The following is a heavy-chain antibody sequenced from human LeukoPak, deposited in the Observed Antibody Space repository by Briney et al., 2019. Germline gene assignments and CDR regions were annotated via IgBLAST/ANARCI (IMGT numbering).Heavy chain of an antibody. CDR3: AKEAPLYCAATNCEEGSFDC. J-gene: IGHJ4*02. Sequence: GGSLGLSCAASGFTFSNYALSWVRQAPGKGLQWVSTISITGGSTYYADSVKGRFTISRDNSRNTVSLQMNSLRAEDTAVYYCAKEAPLYCAATNCEEGSFDCWGQGTLVTISS. CDR2: ISITGGST. D-gene: IGHD2-8*02. CDR1: GFTFSNYA. V-gene: IGHV3-23*01.